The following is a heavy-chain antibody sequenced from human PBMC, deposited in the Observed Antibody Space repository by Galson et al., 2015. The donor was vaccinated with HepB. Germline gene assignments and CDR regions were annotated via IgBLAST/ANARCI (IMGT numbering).Heavy chain of an antibody. CDR3: TTGRSTVTTDFDY. J-gene: IGHJ4*02. CDR1: GFTFSNAW. V-gene: IGHV3-15*01. D-gene: IGHD4-17*01. CDR2: IKSKTDGGTT. Sequence: SLRLSCAASGFTFSNAWMSWVRQAPGKGLEWVGRIKSKTDGGTTDYAAPVKGRFTISRDDSKNTLYLQLNSLKTEDTAVYYCTTGRSTVTTDFDYWGQGTLVTVSS.